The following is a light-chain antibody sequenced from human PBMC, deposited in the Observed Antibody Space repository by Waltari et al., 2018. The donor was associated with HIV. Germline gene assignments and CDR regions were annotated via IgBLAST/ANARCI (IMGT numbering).Light chain of an antibody. CDR1: SSNIGADYH. CDR2: GNR. Sequence: QSVLAQPPSVSGAPGQRVTISCTGSSSNIGADYHVYWYQHLPGTAPKLLIYGNRTRPSGVPNRFSGSKSDTSASLAITGLQAEDEADYYCQSYDRSLSAWVFGGGTRLNVL. CDR3: QSYDRSLSAWV. J-gene: IGLJ3*02. V-gene: IGLV1-40*01.